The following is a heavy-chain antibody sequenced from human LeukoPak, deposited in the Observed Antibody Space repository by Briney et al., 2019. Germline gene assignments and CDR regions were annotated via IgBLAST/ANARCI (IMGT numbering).Heavy chain of an antibody. D-gene: IGHD1-26*01. CDR1: GGSVSTYY. CDR3: ARGTGSYFTPYYFDY. V-gene: IGHV4-59*02. Sequence: SETLSPTCTVSGGSVSTYYWNWIRQPPGKGLEWIGYIYFSGSINYNRSLKSRVTISVDTSKNQFSLRLNSVTAADTAVYYCARGTGSYFTPYYFDYWGQGTLVIVSS. J-gene: IGHJ4*02. CDR2: IYFSGSI.